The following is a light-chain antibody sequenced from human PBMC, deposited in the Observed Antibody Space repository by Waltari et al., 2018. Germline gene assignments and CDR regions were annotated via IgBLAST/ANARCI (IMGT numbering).Light chain of an antibody. CDR3: QQYKNYPRT. CDR2: AAS. CDR1: QGIDNY. Sequence: IQMPQSPSSLSASVGDIVSITCRASQGIDNYLTWLQQKPGKAPQSLIFAASSLHSGVPSRFSGDGVGADYNLTIRGLQPEDFATYYCQQYKNYPRTFGQGTKIEIK. J-gene: IGKJ1*01. V-gene: IGKV1-16*01.